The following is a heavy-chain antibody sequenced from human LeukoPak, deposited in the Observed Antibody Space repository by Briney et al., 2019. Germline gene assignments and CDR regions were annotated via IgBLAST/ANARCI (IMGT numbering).Heavy chain of an antibody. Sequence: GGSLRLSCAASGFTFSNAWMSWVHQAPGKGLEWVGRIKSKTDGGTTDYAAPVKGRFTISRDDSKNTLYLQMNSLKTEDTAVYYCTTDRDEKYYFDYWGQGTLVTVSS. J-gene: IGHJ4*02. CDR3: TTDRDEKYYFDY. CDR1: GFTFSNAW. V-gene: IGHV3-15*01. CDR2: IKSKTDGGTT.